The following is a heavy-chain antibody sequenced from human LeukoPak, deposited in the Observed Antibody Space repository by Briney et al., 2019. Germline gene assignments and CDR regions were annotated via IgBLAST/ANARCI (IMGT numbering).Heavy chain of an antibody. D-gene: IGHD1-14*01. CDR3: ARNRRFALYYYYGMDV. J-gene: IGHJ6*04. Sequence: SETLSLTCTVSGGSISSGGYYWSWIRQHPGKGLEWIGYIYYSGSTYYNPSLKSRVTISVDTSKNQFSLKLSYVTAADTAVYYCARNRRFALYYYYGMDVWGKGTTVTVSS. CDR2: IYYSGST. V-gene: IGHV4-31*03. CDR1: GGSISSGGYY.